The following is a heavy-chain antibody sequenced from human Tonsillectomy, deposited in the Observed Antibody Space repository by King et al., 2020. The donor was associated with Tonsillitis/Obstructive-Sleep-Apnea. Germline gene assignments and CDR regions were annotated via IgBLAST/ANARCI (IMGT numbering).Heavy chain of an antibody. CDR3: AIDGAFYYVSSGYYPWD. V-gene: IGHV3-30*04. CDR1: GFTFSSYA. Sequence: VQLVESGGDVVQPGRSLRLSCAASGFTFSSYAMHWVRQAPGQGLEWVAVISYDGSNKYYADSVKGRFTISRDSSKNTLYLQMNSLRADDTALYYCAIDGAFYYVSSGYYPWDWGQGTLVTVSS. J-gene: IGHJ4*02. CDR2: ISYDGSNK. D-gene: IGHD3-22*01.